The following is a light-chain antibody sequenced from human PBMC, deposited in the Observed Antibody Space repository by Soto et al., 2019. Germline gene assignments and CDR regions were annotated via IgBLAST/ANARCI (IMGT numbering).Light chain of an antibody. CDR1: SRDVETYKA. V-gene: IGLV2-23*01. CDR3: CSYEGGKSPVL. CDR2: DAS. Sequence: QSALPQPASVSGSPGQTITISCTGTSRDVETYKAVSWYQQHPGKAPNLMIYDASKRPSGVSDRFSGSRSDNTASLTISVLQAEDEANYYCCSYEGGKSPVLFGGGTPLTVL. J-gene: IGLJ2*01.